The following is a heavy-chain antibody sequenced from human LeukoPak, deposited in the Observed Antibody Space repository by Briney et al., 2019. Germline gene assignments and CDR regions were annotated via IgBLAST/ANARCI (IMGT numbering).Heavy chain of an antibody. CDR2: IIPIFGTA. CDR3: ARDDYYDSSGSLDYYYMDV. V-gene: IGHV1-69*05. Sequence: ASVKVSCKASGGTFSSYAFSWVRQAPGQGLEWMGGIIPIFGTARSAQKFQGRVTITTDESTSTVYMEMSSLRSEDTAVYYCARDDYYDSSGSLDYYYMDVWGKGTTVTVSS. CDR1: GGTFSSYA. D-gene: IGHD3-22*01. J-gene: IGHJ6*03.